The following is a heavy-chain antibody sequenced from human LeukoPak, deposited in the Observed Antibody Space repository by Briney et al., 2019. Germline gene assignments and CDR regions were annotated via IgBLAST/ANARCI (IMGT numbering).Heavy chain of an antibody. CDR3: ARRRVQWLQRGAFDI. Sequence: PSETLSLTCTVSGGSISSSSYYWGWIRQPPGKGLEWIGSIYYSGSTYYNPSLKSRVTISVDTSKNQFSLKLSSVTAADTAVYYCARRRVQWLQRGAFDIWGQGTMVTVSS. V-gene: IGHV4-39*01. CDR1: GGSISSSSYY. J-gene: IGHJ3*02. D-gene: IGHD5-12*01. CDR2: IYYSGST.